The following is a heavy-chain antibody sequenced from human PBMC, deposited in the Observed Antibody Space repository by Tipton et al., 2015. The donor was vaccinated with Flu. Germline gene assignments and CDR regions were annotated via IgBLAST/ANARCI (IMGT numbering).Heavy chain of an antibody. Sequence: TLSLTCAVYGGSFSGYYWSWIRQPPGKGLEWIGEINHSGSTNYNPSLKSRVTISVDTSKNQFSLKLSSVIAADTAVYYCARGCITMVRGVTLFYYYYYGMDVWGQGTTVTVSS. V-gene: IGHV4-34*01. CDR2: INHSGST. CDR1: GGSFSGYY. J-gene: IGHJ6*02. CDR3: ARGCITMVRGVTLFYYYYYGMDV. D-gene: IGHD3-10*01.